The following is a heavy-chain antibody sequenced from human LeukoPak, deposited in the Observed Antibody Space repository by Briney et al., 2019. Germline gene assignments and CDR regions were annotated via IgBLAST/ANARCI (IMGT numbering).Heavy chain of an antibody. Sequence: GGSLRLSCTSSTFTFTSYAMNWVRQAPGSGLEWVSFISGSGGTTYYADSVKGRFTISRDNSKNTLYLHMNSLRAGDTAVYYCVKIDCSGADRPVRGGRKAYFDNWGQGALVTVSS. CDR3: VKIDCSGADRPVRGGRKAYFDN. D-gene: IGHD2-15*01. J-gene: IGHJ4*02. CDR2: ISGSGGTT. CDR1: TFTFTSYA. V-gene: IGHV3-23*01.